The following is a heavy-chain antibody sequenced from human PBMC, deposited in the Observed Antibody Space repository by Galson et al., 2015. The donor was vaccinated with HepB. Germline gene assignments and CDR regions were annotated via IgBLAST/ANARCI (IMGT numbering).Heavy chain of an antibody. CDR3: ARVGDHLRFLWIEDYGMDV. V-gene: IGHV3-21*01. CDR2: ISSSSSYI. CDR1: GFSFSSYS. D-gene: IGHD3-3*01. J-gene: IGHJ6*02. Sequence: SLRLSCAASGFSFSSYSMNWVRQAPGKGLEWVSSISSSSSYIYYADSVKGRVTISRDNAKNSLYLQMNSLRAEDTAVYYCARVGDHLRFLWIEDYGMDVWGQGTTVTVSS.